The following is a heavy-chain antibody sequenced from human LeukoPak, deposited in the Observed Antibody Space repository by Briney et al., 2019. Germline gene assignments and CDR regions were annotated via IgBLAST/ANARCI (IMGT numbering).Heavy chain of an antibody. Sequence: SETLSLTCTVAGGSISSYYWSWIRQPAGKGLEWIGRIYTSGSTNYNPSLKSRVTMSVDTSKNQFSLRLSSVSAADTGVYYCARGYRVAVAGTLCYYFYYWGQGTLVTVSS. CDR1: GGSISSYY. V-gene: IGHV4-4*07. J-gene: IGHJ4*02. CDR2: IYTSGST. CDR3: ARGYRVAVAGTLCYYFYY. D-gene: IGHD6-19*01.